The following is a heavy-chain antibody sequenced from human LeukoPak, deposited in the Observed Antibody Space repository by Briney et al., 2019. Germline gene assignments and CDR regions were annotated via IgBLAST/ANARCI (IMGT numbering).Heavy chain of an antibody. V-gene: IGHV3-23*01. CDR3: AREGGWYVGDAFDI. CDR2: ISGSGGST. J-gene: IGHJ3*02. Sequence: GGSLRLSCAASGFTFSSYAMSWVRQAPGKGLEWVSAISGSGGSTYYADSVKGRFTISRENAKNSLYLQMNSLRAGDTAVYYCAREGGWYVGDAFDIWGQGTMVTVSS. D-gene: IGHD6-19*01. CDR1: GFTFSSYA.